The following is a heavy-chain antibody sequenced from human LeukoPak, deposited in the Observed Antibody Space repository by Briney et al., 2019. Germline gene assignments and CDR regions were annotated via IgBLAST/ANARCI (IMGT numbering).Heavy chain of an antibody. Sequence: GGSLRLSCVASGFIFRSYGMSWVRQAPGKGLEWVSGISGSGGRTHYADSVKGRFTISRDNSKNTLYLQMNSLRAEDTAVYYCAKDRGDSSGSPYYFDYWGQGTLVTVSS. CDR1: GFIFRSYG. CDR2: ISGSGGRT. V-gene: IGHV3-23*01. CDR3: AKDRGDSSGSPYYFDY. J-gene: IGHJ4*02. D-gene: IGHD3-22*01.